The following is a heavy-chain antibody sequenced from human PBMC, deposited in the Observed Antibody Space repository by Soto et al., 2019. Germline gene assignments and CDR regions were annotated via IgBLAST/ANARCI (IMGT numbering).Heavy chain of an antibody. D-gene: IGHD3-3*01. Sequence: SETLSLTCAVYGGSFSGYYWSWIRQPPGKGLEWIGEINHSGSTNYSPSLKSRVTLSVDTSKNQISLKLNSVTAADTAVYYCARHKADDFWSGYFDYWGQGTLVTVSS. J-gene: IGHJ4*02. CDR2: INHSGST. V-gene: IGHV4-34*01. CDR1: GGSFSGYY. CDR3: ARHKADDFWSGYFDY.